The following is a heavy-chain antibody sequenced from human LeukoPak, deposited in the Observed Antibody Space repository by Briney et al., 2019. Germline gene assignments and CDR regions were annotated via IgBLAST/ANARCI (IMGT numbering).Heavy chain of an antibody. D-gene: IGHD6-19*01. V-gene: IGHV3-48*03. CDR1: GFTFSSYE. CDR2: ISSSGSTI. J-gene: IGHJ4*02. CDR3: ARVAGQWLAFDY. Sequence: GGSLRLSCAASGFTFSSYEMNWVRQAPGKGLDWVSYISSSGSTIYYADSVKGRFTISRDNAKNSLYLQMNSLRAEDTAVYYCARVAGQWLAFDYWGQGTLVTVSS.